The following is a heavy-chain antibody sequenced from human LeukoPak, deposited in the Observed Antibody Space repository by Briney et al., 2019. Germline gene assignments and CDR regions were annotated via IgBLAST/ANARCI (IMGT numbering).Heavy chain of an antibody. Sequence: GGSLRLSCAASGFTFDDYAMHWVRQAPGKGLEWVSGISWNSGSIGYADSVKGRFTISRDNAKNSLYLQMNSLRAEDTALYYCAASFRVFDYWGQGTLVTVSS. CDR1: GFTFDDYA. J-gene: IGHJ4*02. V-gene: IGHV3-9*01. CDR3: AASFRVFDY. CDR2: ISWNSGSI. D-gene: IGHD3-16*01.